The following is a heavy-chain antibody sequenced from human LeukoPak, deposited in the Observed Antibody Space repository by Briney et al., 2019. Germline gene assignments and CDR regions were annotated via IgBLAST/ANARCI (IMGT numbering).Heavy chain of an antibody. J-gene: IGHJ4*02. Sequence: GGSLRLSCAASGFTFSYYGMDWVRQAPGKGLEWVSAISGSGGSTYYADSVKGRFTISRDNSKNTLYLQMNSLRAEDTAVYYCARRAGAYSHPYDYWGQGTLVTVSS. V-gene: IGHV3-23*01. CDR2: ISGSGGST. CDR1: GFTFSYYG. D-gene: IGHD4/OR15-4a*01. CDR3: ARRAGAYSHPYDY.